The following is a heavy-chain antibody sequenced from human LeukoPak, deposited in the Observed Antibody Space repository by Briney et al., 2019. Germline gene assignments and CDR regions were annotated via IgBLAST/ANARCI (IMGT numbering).Heavy chain of an antibody. J-gene: IGHJ4*02. D-gene: IGHD5-12*01. CDR2: ISGSGGST. Sequence: GGSLRLSCAASGFTFSSYSMNWVRQAPGKGLEWVSAISGSGGSTYYADSVKGRFTISRDYSKNTLYLQMNSLRAEDTAVYYCARVGYSGYENFDYWGRGTLATVSS. CDR3: ARVGYSGYENFDY. V-gene: IGHV3-23*01. CDR1: GFTFSSYS.